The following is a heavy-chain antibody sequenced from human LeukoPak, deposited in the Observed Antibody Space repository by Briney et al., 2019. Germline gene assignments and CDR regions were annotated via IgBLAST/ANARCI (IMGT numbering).Heavy chain of an antibody. D-gene: IGHD6-19*01. Sequence: SETLSLTCTVSGGSISGYYWSWIRQPPGKGLEWIGEINHSGSTNYNPSLKSRVTISVDTSKNQFSLKLSSVTAADTAVYYCARKRVAGIDYWGQGTLVTVSS. J-gene: IGHJ4*02. CDR1: GGSISGYY. V-gene: IGHV4-34*01. CDR3: ARKRVAGIDY. CDR2: INHSGST.